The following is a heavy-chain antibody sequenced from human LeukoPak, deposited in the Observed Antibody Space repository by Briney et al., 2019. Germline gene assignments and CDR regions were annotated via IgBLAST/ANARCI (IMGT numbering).Heavy chain of an antibody. D-gene: IGHD3-3*01. CDR3: AKDREVYDFAGFDY. J-gene: IGHJ4*02. CDR2: ISYDGSNK. Sequence: GRSLRLSCAASGFTFSSYAMHWVRQAPGKGLEWVAVISYDGSNKYYADSVKGRFTISRDNSKNTLYLQMNSLRAEDTAVYYCAKDREVYDFAGFDYWGQGTLVTVSS. CDR1: GFTFSSYA. V-gene: IGHV3-30*04.